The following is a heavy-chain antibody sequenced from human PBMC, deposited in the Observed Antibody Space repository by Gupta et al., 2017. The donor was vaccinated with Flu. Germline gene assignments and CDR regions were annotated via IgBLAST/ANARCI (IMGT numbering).Heavy chain of an antibody. J-gene: IGHJ4*02. V-gene: IGHV1-8*01. CDR3: AGGSWAVPDSDY. CDR2: MNPTSGNT. CDR1: GYTFTSYD. Sequence: QVPMVQSGAEVKKPGASVKVSCKASGYTFTSYDINWVRQATGQGLEWMGWMNPTSGNTGYAQKFQGRVTMTRNTTKSTAYMELSSLRSEDTAVYYCAGGSWAVPDSDYWGQGTLVTVSS. D-gene: IGHD3-10*01.